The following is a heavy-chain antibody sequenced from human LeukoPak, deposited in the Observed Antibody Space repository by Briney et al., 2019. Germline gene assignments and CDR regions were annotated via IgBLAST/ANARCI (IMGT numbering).Heavy chain of an antibody. CDR1: GFTFDDYA. Sequence: PGGSLRLSCAASGFTFDDYAMHWVRQAPGKGLEWVSGISWNSGSIGYADSVKGRFTISRDNAKNSLHVQMNSLRTEDTAVYYCAREYNSGPKQTDAFDIWGQGTMVTVSS. D-gene: IGHD3-22*01. CDR2: ISWNSGSI. J-gene: IGHJ3*02. V-gene: IGHV3-9*01. CDR3: AREYNSGPKQTDAFDI.